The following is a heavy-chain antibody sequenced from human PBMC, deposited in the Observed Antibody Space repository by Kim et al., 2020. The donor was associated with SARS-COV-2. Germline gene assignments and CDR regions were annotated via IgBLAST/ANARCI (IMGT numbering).Heavy chain of an antibody. Sequence: NPSRTRRATISVDTSKNQFSLKLSSVTAADTAVYYCARHVRKNDLDYWGQGTLVTVSS. J-gene: IGHJ4*02. CDR3: ARHVRKNDLDY. D-gene: IGHD3-10*02. V-gene: IGHV4-39*01.